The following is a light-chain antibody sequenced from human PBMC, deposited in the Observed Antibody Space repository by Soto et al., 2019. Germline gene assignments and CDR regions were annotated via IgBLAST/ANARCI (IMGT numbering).Light chain of an antibody. V-gene: IGLV2-14*01. J-gene: IGLJ1*01. CDR2: DVT. CDR3: SSYTSFRTLV. CDR1: SSDVGGYKY. Sequence: QSALTQPASVSESPGQSITISCTGSSSDVGGYKYVSWYQQHPGKAPKLLIYDVTNRPSGVSNRFSVSKSGYTASLTISGRQSEDEADYYCSSYTSFRTLVFGTGTKLNVL.